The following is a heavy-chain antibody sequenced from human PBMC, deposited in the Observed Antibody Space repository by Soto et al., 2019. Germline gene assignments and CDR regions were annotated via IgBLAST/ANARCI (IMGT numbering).Heavy chain of an antibody. Sequence: EVQLLESGGGLVQPGGSLRLSCAASGFTFSSYAMSWVRQAPGKGLEWVSAISGSGGSTYYADSVKGRFTISRDNSKNTLYLQMNSRRAEDTAVYYCAKWGNFWRGYSPIDYWGQGTLVTVSS. J-gene: IGHJ4*02. CDR3: AKWGNFWRGYSPIDY. V-gene: IGHV3-23*01. D-gene: IGHD3-3*01. CDR2: ISGSGGST. CDR1: GFTFSSYA.